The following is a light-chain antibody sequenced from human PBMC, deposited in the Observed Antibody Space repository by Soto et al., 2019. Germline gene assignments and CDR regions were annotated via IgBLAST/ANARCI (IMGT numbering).Light chain of an antibody. J-gene: IGLJ1*01. Sequence: QSALTQPASVSGSPGQSITISCTGTSSDVGGYNYVSWYQQHPGKAPKLMIYDVSNRHSGVSNRFSSSKSGNTASLTISGLQAEDEADYYCSSYTSSSTLYVFGTGTKLTVL. CDR2: DVS. CDR3: SSYTSSSTLYV. CDR1: SSDVGGYNY. V-gene: IGLV2-14*01.